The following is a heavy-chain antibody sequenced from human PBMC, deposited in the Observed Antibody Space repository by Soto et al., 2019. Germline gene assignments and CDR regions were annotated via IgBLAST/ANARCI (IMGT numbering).Heavy chain of an antibody. V-gene: IGHV4-34*01. CDR1: GGSFSGYY. CDR2: INHSGST. D-gene: IGHD3-16*02. CDR3: ARGDYDYVWGSYRYRRIYYFDY. J-gene: IGHJ4*02. Sequence: SETLSLTCAVYGGSFSGYYWGWIRQPPGKGLEWIGEINHSGSTNYNPSLKGRVTISVDTSKNQFSLKMSSVTAEDTAVYYCARGDYDYVWGSYRYRRIYYFDYWGQGTLVTVSS.